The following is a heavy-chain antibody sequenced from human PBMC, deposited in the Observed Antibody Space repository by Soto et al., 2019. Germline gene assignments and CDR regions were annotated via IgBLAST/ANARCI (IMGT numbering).Heavy chain of an antibody. CDR2: IIPMFGTP. CDR1: GVTFNRQD. J-gene: IGHJ4*02. CDR3: ATMEGRDGYSFDY. D-gene: IGHD5-12*01. Sequence: QVQLVQSGAEVKKPGSSVKVSCKASGVTFNRQDMRWVRQAPGQGLERMGEIIPMFGTPHYADKFQDRVTITAEESTGTAYLELSSLPYEDTAVYYCATMEGRDGYSFDYWGPGTLVTVS. V-gene: IGHV1-69*01.